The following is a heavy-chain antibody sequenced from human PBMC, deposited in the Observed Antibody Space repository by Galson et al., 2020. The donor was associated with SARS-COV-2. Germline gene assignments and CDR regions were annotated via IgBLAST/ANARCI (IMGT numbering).Heavy chain of an antibody. D-gene: IGHD3-9*01. CDR2: ISSSGSTI. V-gene: IGHV3-11*01. CDR1: GFTFSDYY. CDR3: ARVSFDWLLPFDYGMDV. J-gene: IGHJ6*02. Sequence: NSGGSLRLSCAASGFTFSDYYMSWIRQAPGKGLEWVSYISSSGSTIYYADYVKGRFTISRDNAKNSLYLQMNSLRAEDTAVYYCARVSFDWLLPFDYGMDVWGQGTTVTVSS.